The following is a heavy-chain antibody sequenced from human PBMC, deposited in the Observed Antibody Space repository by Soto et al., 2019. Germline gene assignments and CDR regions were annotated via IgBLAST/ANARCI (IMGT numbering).Heavy chain of an antibody. CDR2: IYTTAST. Sequence: QVQLQESGPGLVKPPETLSLTCTVSGGSMSNYYWSWIRQPAGKGLEWIGRIYTTASTHYNPSLKRRFTLSINMSKNQFALKLNSVTAADTAVYYCARELPSIYEILTGHFDHWGQGTLVTVSS. V-gene: IGHV4-4*07. D-gene: IGHD3-9*01. J-gene: IGHJ4*02. CDR3: ARELPSIYEILTGHFDH. CDR1: GGSMSNYY.